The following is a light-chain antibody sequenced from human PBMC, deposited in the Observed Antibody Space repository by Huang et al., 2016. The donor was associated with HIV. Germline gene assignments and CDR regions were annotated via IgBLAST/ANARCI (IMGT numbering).Light chain of an antibody. J-gene: IGKJ4*01. CDR3: QQYNNWPQS. CDR1: ESVSSK. V-gene: IGKV3-15*01. Sequence: EIVMTQSPATLSVSPGERATVSCRASESVSSKLAWYQPKPGQAPRLLSSGASARSTGVAARFSGSGSGTEFTLSISSLRSEDFAVYYCQQYNNWPQSFGGGTKVEIK. CDR2: GAS.